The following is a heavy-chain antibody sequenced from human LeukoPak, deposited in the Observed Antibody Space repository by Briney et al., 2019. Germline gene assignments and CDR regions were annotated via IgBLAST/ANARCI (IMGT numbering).Heavy chain of an antibody. CDR2: IYYSGST. J-gene: IGHJ6*03. V-gene: IGHV4-59*12. D-gene: IGHD7-27*01. CDR1: GGSISSYY. CDR3: AREESNWARDYYYYYMDV. Sequence: SETLSLTCTVSGGSISSYYWSWIRQPPGKGLEWIGYIYYSGSTNYNPSLKSRVTISVDTSKNQFSLKLSSVTAADTAVYYCAREESNWARDYYYYYMDVWGKGTTVTVSS.